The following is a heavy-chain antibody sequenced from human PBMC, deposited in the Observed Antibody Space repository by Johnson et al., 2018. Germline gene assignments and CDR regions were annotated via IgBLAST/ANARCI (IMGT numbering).Heavy chain of an antibody. CDR2: IIPIFGTA. D-gene: IGHD3-16*01. CDR1: GGTFSSYA. CDR3: AGGLMITFGTYEYFQN. Sequence: QVQLVQSGAEVKKPGSSVKVSCKASGGTFSSYAISWVRQAPGQGLEWMGGIIPIFGTANYAQKFQGRVTITADESTSTANMDLSSLRSEDTAVYYRAGGLMITFGTYEYFQNWGQGTLVTVSS. J-gene: IGHJ1*01. V-gene: IGHV1-69*12.